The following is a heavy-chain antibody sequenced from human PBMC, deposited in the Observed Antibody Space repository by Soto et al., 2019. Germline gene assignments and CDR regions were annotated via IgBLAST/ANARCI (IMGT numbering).Heavy chain of an antibody. CDR2: ISYDGSNK. Sequence: ESGGGVVQPGRSLRLSCAASGFTFSSYAMHWVRQAPGKGLEWVAVISYDGSNKYYADSVKGRFTISRDNSKNTLYLQMNRLRAEDTAVYYCARGDFWSGYYSHSVPFDYWGQGTLVTVSS. D-gene: IGHD3-3*01. V-gene: IGHV3-30-3*01. CDR1: GFTFSSYA. J-gene: IGHJ4*02. CDR3: ARGDFWSGYYSHSVPFDY.